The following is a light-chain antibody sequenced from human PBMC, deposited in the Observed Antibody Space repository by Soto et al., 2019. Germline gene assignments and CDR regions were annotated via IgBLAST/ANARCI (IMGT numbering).Light chain of an antibody. CDR1: QSVSNN. J-gene: IGKJ1*01. V-gene: IGKV3-15*01. CDR2: GAS. CDR3: HQYNNFWT. Sequence: EIVLTQSPGTLSLSPGERATLSCRASQSVSNNYLAWYQQKPGQTPRLLIYGASTRATGIPARFSGSGSGTEFTLTISSLQTEDFGLYYCHQYNNFWTFGQGTTVDSK.